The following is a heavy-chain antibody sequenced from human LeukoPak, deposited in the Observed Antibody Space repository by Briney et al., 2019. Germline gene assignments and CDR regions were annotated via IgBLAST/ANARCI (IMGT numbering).Heavy chain of an antibody. CDR1: GFTFSSYW. CDR3: ARVGAGRPFDY. Sequence: GGSLRLSCAASGFTFSSYWMHWVRQAPGKGLVWVSRIDTDGSTTTYADSVKGRFTISRDNAKNTMYLQMNSLRAEDTAAYYCARVGAGRPFDYWGQGTLVTVSS. D-gene: IGHD6-6*01. V-gene: IGHV3-74*01. J-gene: IGHJ4*02. CDR2: IDTDGSTT.